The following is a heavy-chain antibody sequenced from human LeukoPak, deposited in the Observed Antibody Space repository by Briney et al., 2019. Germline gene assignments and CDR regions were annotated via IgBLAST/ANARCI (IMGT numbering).Heavy chain of an antibody. D-gene: IGHD2-15*01. Sequence: PGGSLRLSCAASGFTFSSYSMNWVRQAPGKGLEWVSSISSSSSYIYYADSVKGRFTISRDNAKNSLYLQMNSLRAEDTAVYYCARAIVVDYYGMDVWGQGTTVTVSS. CDR2: ISSSSSYI. CDR1: GFTFSSYS. CDR3: ARAIVVDYYGMDV. J-gene: IGHJ6*02. V-gene: IGHV3-21*01.